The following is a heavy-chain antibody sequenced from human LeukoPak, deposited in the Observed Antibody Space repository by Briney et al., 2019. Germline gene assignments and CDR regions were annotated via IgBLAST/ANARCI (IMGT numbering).Heavy chain of an antibody. D-gene: IGHD3-10*01. CDR1: GFTFNSYA. V-gene: IGHV3-23*01. Sequence: GGSLRLSCAASGFTFNSYAMSWVRQAPGKGLEWVSTISGSGGTTYYADSVKGRFTISRDNSKNTLYLQMNSLRAEDTAVYYCAKDRGNTMVRGITAFDYWGQGTLVTVSS. CDR3: AKDRGNTMVRGITAFDY. CDR2: ISGSGGTT. J-gene: IGHJ4*02.